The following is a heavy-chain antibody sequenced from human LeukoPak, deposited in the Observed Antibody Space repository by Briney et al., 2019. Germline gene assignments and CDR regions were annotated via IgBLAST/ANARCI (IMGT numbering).Heavy chain of an antibody. CDR1: GFTFSSYW. V-gene: IGHV3-7*01. CDR2: IKQDGREI. D-gene: IGHD1-26*01. CDR3: ARRIVGANAGADY. Sequence: PGGSLRLSCAASGFTFSSYWMSWVRQAPGKGLEWVADIKQDGREIYYADSVKGRFTISRDNAKNSLYLQTNSLRAEDTAVYYCARRIVGANAGADYWGEGAQVTVSS. J-gene: IGHJ4*02.